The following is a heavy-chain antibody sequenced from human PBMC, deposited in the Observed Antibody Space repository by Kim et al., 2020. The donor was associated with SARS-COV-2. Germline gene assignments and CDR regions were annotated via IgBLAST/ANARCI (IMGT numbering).Heavy chain of an antibody. V-gene: IGHV1-46*01. CDR3: ARGSRSYYITMIVVLTL. D-gene: IGHD3-22*01. Sequence: ASVKVSCKASGYTFTSYYMHWVRQAPGQGLEWMGIINPSGGSTSYAQKFQGRVTMTRDTSTSTVYMELSSLRSEDTAVYYCARGSRSYYITMIVVLTLWGQGTLVTVSS. CDR2: INPSGGST. CDR1: GYTFTSYY. J-gene: IGHJ4*02.